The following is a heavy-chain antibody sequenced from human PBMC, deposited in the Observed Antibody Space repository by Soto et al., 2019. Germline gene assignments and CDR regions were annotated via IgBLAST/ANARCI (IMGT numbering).Heavy chain of an antibody. D-gene: IGHD3-22*01. CDR1: GYTLTSYD. V-gene: IGHV1-8*01. CDR3: ARSASSGYVIDL. Sequence: QVQLVQSGAEVKRPGASVKISCKASGYTLTSYDINWVRQATGQGLEWMGWMDPNSGNTGYAQKFQGRVTMTRTTSINSVDMELCRLRSEDTAVYYCARSASSGYVIDLWGQGTLVTVSS. CDR2: MDPNSGNT. J-gene: IGHJ5*02.